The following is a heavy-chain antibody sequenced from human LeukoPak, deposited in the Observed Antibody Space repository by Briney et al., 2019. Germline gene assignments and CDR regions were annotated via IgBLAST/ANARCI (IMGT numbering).Heavy chain of an antibody. Sequence: GGSLRLSCAASGFTFSSYAMSWVRQAPGKGQEWVSAISGSGGSTYYADSVKGRFTISRDNSKNTLYLQMNSLRAEDTAVYYCAKSVVGATSTRFDPWGQGTLVTVSS. CDR3: AKSVVGATSTRFDP. V-gene: IGHV3-23*01. D-gene: IGHD1-26*01. J-gene: IGHJ5*02. CDR1: GFTFSSYA. CDR2: ISGSGGST.